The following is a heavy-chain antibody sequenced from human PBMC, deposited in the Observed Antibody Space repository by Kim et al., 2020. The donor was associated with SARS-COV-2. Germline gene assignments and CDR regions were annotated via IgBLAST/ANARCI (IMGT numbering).Heavy chain of an antibody. CDR3: ARVGYSSGWSGLDY. J-gene: IGHJ4*02. D-gene: IGHD6-19*01. CDR2: INAGNGNT. V-gene: IGHV1-3*01. CDR1: GYTFTSYA. Sequence: ASVKVSCKASGYTFTSYAMHWVRQAPGQRLEWMGWINAGNGNTKYSQKFQGRVTITRDTSATTAYMELSSLRSEDTAVYYCARVGYSSGWSGLDYWGQGTLVTVSS.